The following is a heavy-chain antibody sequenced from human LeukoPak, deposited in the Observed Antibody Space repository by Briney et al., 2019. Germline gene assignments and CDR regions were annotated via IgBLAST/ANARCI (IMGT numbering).Heavy chain of an antibody. J-gene: IGHJ6*03. CDR3: ARGRSSSWYNNYYYYMDV. D-gene: IGHD6-13*01. CDR2: IYYTGNT. Sequence: SETLSLTCTVSGDSISTSKSYWGWIRQPPLKGLEWIGSIYYTGNTYYNASLKSRVTISVDTSKNQFSLSLTSVTAADTAVYYCARGRSSSWYNNYYYYMDVWGKGTTVTVSS. V-gene: IGHV4-39*01. CDR1: GDSISTSKSY.